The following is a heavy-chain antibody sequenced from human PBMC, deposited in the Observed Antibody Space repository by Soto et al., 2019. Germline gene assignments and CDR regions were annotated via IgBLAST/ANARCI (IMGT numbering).Heavy chain of an antibody. D-gene: IGHD6-13*01. CDR2: IFSNDEK. CDR1: GFSLSNARMG. V-gene: IGHV2-26*01. J-gene: IGHJ2*01. Sequence: QVTLKESGPVLVKPTETLTLTCTVSGFSLSNARMGVSWIRQPPGKALERLPHIFSNDEKSYNTSLKSILTSSKHTSKSQPVLTMTNMDPVDTATYYGARPFRWYSSSWSVNWDFDLWGRGTLVTVSS. CDR3: ARPFRWYSSSWSVNWDFDL.